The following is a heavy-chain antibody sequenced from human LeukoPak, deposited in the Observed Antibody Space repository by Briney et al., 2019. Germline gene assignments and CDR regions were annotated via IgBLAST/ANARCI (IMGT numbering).Heavy chain of an antibody. D-gene: IGHD5-12*01. CDR2: INQDGSEE. J-gene: IGHJ4*02. Sequence: GGSLRLSCAAPGFPFSSFWMTWVRPAPGKGMEWVANINQDGSEEYFVYSVKGRFTISRDNAKNSVFLQMNSLAVEDTAVYYCARDGGVSGYDLLDYWGQGTLVTVSS. CDR1: GFPFSSFW. V-gene: IGHV3-7*01. CDR3: ARDGGVSGYDLLDY.